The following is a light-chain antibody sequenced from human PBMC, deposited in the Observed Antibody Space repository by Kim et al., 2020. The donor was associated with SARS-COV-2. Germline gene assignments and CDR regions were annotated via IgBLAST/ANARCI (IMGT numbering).Light chain of an antibody. CDR1: KLGDKY. Sequence: VAAGQTASITCSGDKLGDKYACWYQQKPGQSPVLVIYQDSKRPSGIPERFSGSNSGNTATLTISGTQAMDEADYYCQAWDSSTALVFGGGTQLTVL. CDR3: QAWDSSTALV. J-gene: IGLJ3*02. V-gene: IGLV3-1*01. CDR2: QDS.